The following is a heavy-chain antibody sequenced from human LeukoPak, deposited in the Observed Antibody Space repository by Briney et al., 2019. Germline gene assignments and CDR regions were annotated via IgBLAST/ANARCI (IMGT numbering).Heavy chain of an antibody. V-gene: IGHV3-30*18. Sequence: GGSLRLSCAASGFTFSSYGMHWVRQTPGKGLEWVAVISYDGSNKYYADSVKGRFTISRDNSKNTLYLQMNSLRAEDTAVYYCAKDRGSSWYYYYYGMDVWGQGTTVTVSS. J-gene: IGHJ6*02. D-gene: IGHD6-13*01. CDR3: AKDRGSSWYYYYYGMDV. CDR1: GFTFSSYG. CDR2: ISYDGSNK.